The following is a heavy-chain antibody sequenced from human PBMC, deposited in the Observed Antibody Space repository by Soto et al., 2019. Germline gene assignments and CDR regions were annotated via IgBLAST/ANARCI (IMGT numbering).Heavy chain of an antibody. CDR3: ATQGLPIYCNYGMDV. D-gene: IGHD5-18*01. CDR2: IISIFGTA. V-gene: IGHV1-69*12. CDR1: GGTFSSYA. J-gene: IGHJ6*02. Sequence: QVQLVQSGAEVKKPGSSVKVSCKASGGTFSSYAISWVRQAPGQGLEWMGGIISIFGTANYAQKFQGRVTITAYESTSTAYMGLSSLRSEDTAVYYCATQGLPIYCNYGMDVWGQGTTVTVSS.